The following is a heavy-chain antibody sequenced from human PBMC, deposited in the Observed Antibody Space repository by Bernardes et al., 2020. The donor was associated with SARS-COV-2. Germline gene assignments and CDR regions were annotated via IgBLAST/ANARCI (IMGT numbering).Heavy chain of an antibody. CDR2: MYNSGST. CDR1: GGSLSSSSYY. J-gene: IGHJ6*02. Sequence: SEPLSLTCSVSGGSLSSSSYYWGWLLQPPGKGLEWIGTMYNSGSTYHNPSLKSRASISIDTSKNQVSLRLNSMTAADTAVYYCVGSSCGIDCYIGGLRSWDYGMDIWGQGTTVTVSS. CDR3: VGSSCGIDCYIGGLRSWDYGMDI. V-gene: IGHV4-39*01. D-gene: IGHD2-21*02.